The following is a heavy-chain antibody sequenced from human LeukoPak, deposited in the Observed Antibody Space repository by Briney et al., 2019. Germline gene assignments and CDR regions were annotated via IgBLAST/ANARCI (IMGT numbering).Heavy chain of an antibody. D-gene: IGHD3-10*01. J-gene: IGHJ5*01. CDR3: AKGGVYYGSGSPRFKS. Sequence: GGSLRLSCAASGFSFSSYAIDWVRQAPGKGLEWVSSINGNGGRAKYADFVTGRFTISRDSSQNTVYLQMNSLRAEDTAVYYCAKGGVYYGSGSPRFKSWGRGTLVTVSS. V-gene: IGHV3-23*01. CDR2: INGNGGRA. CDR1: GFSFSSYA.